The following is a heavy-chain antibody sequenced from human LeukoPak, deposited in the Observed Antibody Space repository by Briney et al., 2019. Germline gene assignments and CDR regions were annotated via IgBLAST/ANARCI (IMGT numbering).Heavy chain of an antibody. CDR3: ARGRKIGSSYTPWSCYFDY. Sequence: SETLSLTCTVSGGSISSHYWSWIRQPPGKGLEWIGYIYYSGSTNYNPSLKSRVTISVDTSKNQFSLKLSSVTAADTAVYYCARGRKIGSSYTPWSCYFDYWGQGTLVTVSS. CDR2: IYYSGST. CDR1: GGSISSHY. J-gene: IGHJ4*02. D-gene: IGHD3-16*02. V-gene: IGHV4-59*11.